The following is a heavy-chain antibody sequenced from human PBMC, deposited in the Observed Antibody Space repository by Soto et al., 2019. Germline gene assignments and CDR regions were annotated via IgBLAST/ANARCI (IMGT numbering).Heavy chain of an antibody. Sequence: QVQLVQSGAEVKKPGASVKISCKASGYTFTNYALHWVRQAPGQRLEWMGWINPDNGNTKYSQKFQGRVSITTDTSANTAYMELSSLRSEDTAVYYCAKDRLIMIRGVLILHFWGQGSLVTVSS. CDR1: GYTFTNYA. J-gene: IGHJ4*02. CDR3: AKDRLIMIRGVLILHF. CDR2: INPDNGNT. V-gene: IGHV1-3*01. D-gene: IGHD3-10*01.